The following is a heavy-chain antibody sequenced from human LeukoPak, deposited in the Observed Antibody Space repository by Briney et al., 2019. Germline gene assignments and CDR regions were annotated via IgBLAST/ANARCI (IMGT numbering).Heavy chain of an antibody. J-gene: IGHJ4*02. Sequence: PGGSLRLSCAASGFTFSDYWMSWVRQAPGQGLEWVAKISQDGREQRFVDSVKGRFTISRDNAKNLLFLQMDNLRAEDTAVYYCAGGALDYWGPGTLVTVSS. V-gene: IGHV3-7*04. CDR2: ISQDGREQ. CDR1: GFTFSDYW. CDR3: AGGALDY.